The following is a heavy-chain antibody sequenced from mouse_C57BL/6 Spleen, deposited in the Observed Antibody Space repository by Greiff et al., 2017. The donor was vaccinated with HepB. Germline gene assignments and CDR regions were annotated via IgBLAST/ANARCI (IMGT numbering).Heavy chain of an antibody. CDR1: GYSITSGYY. D-gene: IGHD1-1*01. CDR2: ISYDGSN. J-gene: IGHJ4*01. Sequence: DVQLQESGPGLVKPSQSLSLTCSVTGYSITSGYYWNWIRQFPGNKLEWMGYISYDGSNNYNPSLKNRISITRDTSKNQFFLKLNSVTTEDTATYYCASTVFYYYAMDYWGQGTSVTVSS. V-gene: IGHV3-6*01. CDR3: ASTVFYYYAMDY.